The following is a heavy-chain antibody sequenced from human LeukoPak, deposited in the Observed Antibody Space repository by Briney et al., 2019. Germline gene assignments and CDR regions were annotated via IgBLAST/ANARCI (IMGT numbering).Heavy chain of an antibody. D-gene: IGHD3-10*01. CDR1: GFTFSSYS. J-gene: IGHJ4*02. V-gene: IGHV3-48*02. CDR3: ARDYYYGFYY. Sequence: GGSLRLSCAASGFTFSSYSMNWVRQAPGEGLECVPYISSSSGSIHYADSVKGRFTISRDNAKNSLYLQMSSLRDEDTAMYYCARDYYYGFYYWGQGTLVTVSS. CDR2: ISSSSGSI.